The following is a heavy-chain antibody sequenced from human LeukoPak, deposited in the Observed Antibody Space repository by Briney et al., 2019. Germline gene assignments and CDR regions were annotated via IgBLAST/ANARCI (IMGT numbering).Heavy chain of an antibody. CDR3: ARRRGEVYFDY. V-gene: IGHV4-59*08. D-gene: IGHD3-10*01. CDR2: IYYSGST. CDR1: GGSLSSYY. J-gene: IGHJ4*02. Sequence: SETLSLTCTVSGGSLSSYYWSWVRQPPGKGLEWIGYIYYSGSTNYNPSLTSRDTISVDTSKNQFSLKLRSVTAADTAVYYCARRRGEVYFDYWGQGTLVTVSS.